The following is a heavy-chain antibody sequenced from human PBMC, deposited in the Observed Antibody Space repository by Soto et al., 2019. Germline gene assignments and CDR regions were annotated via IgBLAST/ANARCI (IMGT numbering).Heavy chain of an antibody. V-gene: IGHV1-69*04. D-gene: IGHD3-16*01. CDR2: IIPILGIA. Sequence: QVQLVQSGAEVKKPGSSVKVSCKASGGTFSSYTISWVRQAPGQGLEWMGRIIPILGIANYAQKFQGRVTXTXXKSTSTAYMELSSLRSEDTAVYYCARDVTQGAFDIWGQGTMVTVSS. CDR1: GGTFSSYT. J-gene: IGHJ3*02. CDR3: ARDVTQGAFDI.